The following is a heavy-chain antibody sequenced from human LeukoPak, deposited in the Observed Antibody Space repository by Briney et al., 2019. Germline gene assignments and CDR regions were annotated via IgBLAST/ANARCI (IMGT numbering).Heavy chain of an antibody. J-gene: IGHJ1*01. CDR3: ARLYDRSPPEH. V-gene: IGHV3-11*04. Sequence: GGSLRLSCAASGFTFSDYYMSWIRQAPGKGLERVSYISSSGSTIYYAGSVKGRFTISRDNAKNSLYLQMNSLRAEDTAVYYCARLYDRSPPEHWGQGTLVTVSS. CDR1: GFTFSDYY. D-gene: IGHD3-3*01. CDR2: ISSSGSTI.